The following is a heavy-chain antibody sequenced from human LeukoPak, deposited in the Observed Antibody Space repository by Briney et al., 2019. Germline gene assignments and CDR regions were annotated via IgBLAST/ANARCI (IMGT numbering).Heavy chain of an antibody. D-gene: IGHD1-26*01. V-gene: IGHV1-69*05. CDR3: ASGVGATEAYYYYYMDV. Sequence: KVSCKASGYTFTGYYMHWVRQAPGQGLEWMGGIIPIFGTANYAQKFQGRVTITTDESTSTAYMELSSLRSEDTAVYYCASGVGATEAYYYYYMDVWGKGTTVTVSS. J-gene: IGHJ6*03. CDR2: IIPIFGTA. CDR1: GYTFTGYY.